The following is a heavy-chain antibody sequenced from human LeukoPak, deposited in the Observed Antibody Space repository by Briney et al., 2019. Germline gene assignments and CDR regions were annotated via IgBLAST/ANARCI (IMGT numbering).Heavy chain of an antibody. V-gene: IGHV4-34*01. CDR2: INHSGST. D-gene: IGHD3-16*01. CDR1: SGSFTGYF. Sequence: SETLSLTCAVSSGSFTGYFWGWIRQPPGKGLEWIGEINHSGSTNYNPSLKSRVTISVDTSKNQFSLKLSSVTAADTAVYYCARGPGGVAVDYWGQGTLVTVSS. CDR3: ARGPGGVAVDY. J-gene: IGHJ4*02.